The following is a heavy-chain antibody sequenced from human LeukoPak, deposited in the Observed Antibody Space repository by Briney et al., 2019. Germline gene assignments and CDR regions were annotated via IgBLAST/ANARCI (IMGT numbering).Heavy chain of an antibody. D-gene: IGHD6-6*01. J-gene: IGHJ4*02. Sequence: GASVKVSCKASGYTFTSYYMHWVRQAPGQGLEWMGIINPSGGSTSYAQKFQGRVTMTEDTSTDTAYMELSSLRSEDTAVYYCAKYIAARLAFDYWGQGTLVTVSS. CDR2: INPSGGST. V-gene: IGHV1-46*01. CDR1: GYTFTSYY. CDR3: AKYIAARLAFDY.